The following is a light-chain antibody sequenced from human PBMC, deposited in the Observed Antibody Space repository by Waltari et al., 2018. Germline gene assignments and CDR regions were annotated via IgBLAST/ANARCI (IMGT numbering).Light chain of an antibody. V-gene: IGLV6-57*03. CDR1: SGSIRSCY. CDR2: EDY. Sequence: NFILTQTHSVSESPGKTVTISCTRSSGSIRSCYAQWYQQRPGSAPTTVSYEDYQRPSGVPGRFSGSIDSSSNSAYVTISGLKPEDEADYYCQSYDNDNVVFGGGTRLTVL. J-gene: IGLJ3*02. CDR3: QSYDNDNVV.